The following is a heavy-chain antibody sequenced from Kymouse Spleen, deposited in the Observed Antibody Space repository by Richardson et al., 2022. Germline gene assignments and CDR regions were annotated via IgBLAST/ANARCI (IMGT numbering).Heavy chain of an antibody. J-gene: IGHJ4*02. CDR3: AKDNWENFDY. CDR1: GFTFDDYA. Sequence: EVQLVESGGGLVQPGRSLRLSCAASGFTFDDYAMHWVRQAPGKGLEWVSGISWNSGSIGYADSVKGRFTISRDNAKNSLYLQMNSLRAEDTALYYCAKDNWENFDYWGQGTLVTVSS. CDR2: ISWNSGSI. D-gene: IGHD7-27*02. V-gene: IGHV3-9*01.